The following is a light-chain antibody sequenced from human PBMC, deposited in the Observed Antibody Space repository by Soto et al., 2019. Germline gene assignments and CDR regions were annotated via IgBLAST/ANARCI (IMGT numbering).Light chain of an antibody. CDR3: QQRTK. CDR2: DAS. V-gene: IGKV3-11*01. J-gene: IGKJ5*01. Sequence: EIVLTQSPATLSLSPGERATLSCRASHSVTNYLAWYQQKPGQAPRLLIYDASNRATGIPARFSGSGSGTDFTLTISSLEPEDFAIYYCQQRTKFGRGTRLEIK. CDR1: HSVTNY.